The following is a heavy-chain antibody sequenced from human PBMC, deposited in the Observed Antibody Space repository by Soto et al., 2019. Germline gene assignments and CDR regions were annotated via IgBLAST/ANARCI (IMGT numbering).Heavy chain of an antibody. CDR3: ARVLPADLGNWFDP. Sequence: QVQLQESGPGLVKPSQTLSLTCTVSGGSISSGGYYWGWIRQHPGKGLEWIGYIYYSGSTYYSPSLKSRVTISVDTSKSELALKPSSMTAAATAVYYCARVLPADLGNWFDPWGQGTLVTVSS. CDR1: GGSISSGGYY. V-gene: IGHV4-31*03. J-gene: IGHJ5*02. D-gene: IGHD2-2*01. CDR2: IYYSGST.